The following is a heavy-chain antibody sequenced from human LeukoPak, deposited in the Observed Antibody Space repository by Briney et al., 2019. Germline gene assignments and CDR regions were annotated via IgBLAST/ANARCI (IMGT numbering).Heavy chain of an antibody. CDR2: INSDGSST. V-gene: IGHV3-74*01. D-gene: IGHD3-10*01. CDR3: STGSGHAFDI. J-gene: IGHJ3*02. Sequence: VGALRLSCAASVFTFSSYWMHFVRQVPGKGRVWVSRINSDGSSTSYADSVKGRFTSSRDNAKNTLYVQMHSLRAEDTAVYYCSTGSGHAFDIWGRGTMVTVSS. CDR1: VFTFSSYW.